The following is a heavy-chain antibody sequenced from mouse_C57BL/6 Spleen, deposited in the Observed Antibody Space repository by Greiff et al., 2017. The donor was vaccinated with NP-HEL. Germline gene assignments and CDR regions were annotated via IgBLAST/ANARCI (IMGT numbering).Heavy chain of an antibody. CDR2: IDPANGNT. D-gene: IGHD2-4*01. CDR1: GFNIKNTY. J-gene: IGHJ1*03. Sequence: EVQRVESVAELVRPGASVKLSCTASGFNIKNTYMHWVKQRPEQGLEWIGRIDPANGNTKYAPKFQGKATITADTSSNTAYLQLSSLTSEDTAIYYCAYDYDVYWYFDVWGTGTTVTVSS. CDR3: AYDYDVYWYFDV. V-gene: IGHV14-3*01.